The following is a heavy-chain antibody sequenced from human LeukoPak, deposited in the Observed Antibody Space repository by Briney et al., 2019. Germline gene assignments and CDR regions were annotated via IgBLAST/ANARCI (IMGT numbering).Heavy chain of an antibody. Sequence: GRSLRLSCAASGFTFSSYGMHWVRQAPGKGLEWVAVISYDGSNKYYADSVKGRFSISRDNSKNTLYLQMNSLRAEDTAVYYCAKDGLYGSSGAFDIWGQGTMVTVSS. V-gene: IGHV3-30*18. J-gene: IGHJ3*02. CDR1: GFTFSSYG. CDR3: AKDGLYGSSGAFDI. CDR2: ISYDGSNK. D-gene: IGHD6-6*01.